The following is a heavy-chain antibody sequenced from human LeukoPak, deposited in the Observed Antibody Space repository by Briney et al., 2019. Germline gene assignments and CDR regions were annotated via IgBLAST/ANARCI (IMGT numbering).Heavy chain of an antibody. D-gene: IGHD3-10*01. CDR3: GADSMPRGVFSYAFDI. CDR2: IVVGSGDT. Sequence: SVKVSCKASGFTFTSSAVQWVRQARGQRLEWIGWIVVGSGDTNSAQKFQERVTITRDMSTRTAYMELSGLRSEDTAVYYCGADSMPRGVFSYAFDIWGQGTMVTVSS. J-gene: IGHJ3*02. CDR1: GFTFTSSA. V-gene: IGHV1-58*01.